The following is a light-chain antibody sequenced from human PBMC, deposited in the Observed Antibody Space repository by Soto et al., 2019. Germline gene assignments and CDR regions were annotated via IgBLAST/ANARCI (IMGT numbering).Light chain of an antibody. CDR3: QQFNTSPWT. V-gene: IGKV1-5*03. J-gene: IGKJ1*01. CDR2: KAS. Sequence: DIQMTQSPSSVSASVGDRVTMTCRASQGISSWLVWYQQKPGRAPKLLIYKASTLKSGVPSRFSGSGSGTEFTLTISSLQPDDFATYYCQQFNTSPWTFGQGTKVDI. CDR1: QGISSW.